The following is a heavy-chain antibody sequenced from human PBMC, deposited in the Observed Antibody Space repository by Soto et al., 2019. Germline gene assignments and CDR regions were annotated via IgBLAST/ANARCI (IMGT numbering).Heavy chain of an antibody. D-gene: IGHD1-1*01. V-gene: IGHV5-51*01. CDR3: ASHPGTTGTTLIP. CDR1: GYTFSTYW. CDR2: IYPGDSDT. J-gene: IGHJ4*02. Sequence: GESLKISCKGSGYTFSTYWIAWVRQMPGKGLEWMGIIYPGDSDTKYSPAFQGQVTISADKSINTAYLQWTSLEASDTAMYYCASHPGTTGTTLIPWGQGTLVTVSS.